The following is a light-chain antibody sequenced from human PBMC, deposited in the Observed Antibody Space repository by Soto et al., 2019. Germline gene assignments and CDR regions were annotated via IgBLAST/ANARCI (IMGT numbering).Light chain of an antibody. Sequence: DIQMTQSPSSLSASVGDIVTITCRASQGISSYLAWYQQKPGKAPRLLIFAASTLQSGVPSRFSGSGSGTDFTLTISSLQAEDFATYYCQQLSTYPSTFGGGTKVDI. V-gene: IGKV1-9*01. CDR3: QQLSTYPST. CDR2: AAS. CDR1: QGISSY. J-gene: IGKJ4*01.